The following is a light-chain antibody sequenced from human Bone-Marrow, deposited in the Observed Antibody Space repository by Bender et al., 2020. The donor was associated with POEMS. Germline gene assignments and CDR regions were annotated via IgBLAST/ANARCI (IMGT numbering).Light chain of an antibody. CDR3: ASFTSSSTLEI. CDR2: DVN. J-gene: IGLJ2*01. Sequence: QSALTQPPSASGSPGQSVTISCTGTSSDVGGYNYVSWYQQHPGKAPKLMIYDVNYRPSGVSNRFSGSKSGNTASLTISGLQAEDEAHYYCASFTSSSTLEIFGGGTELTVL. V-gene: IGLV2-14*03. CDR1: SSDVGGYNY.